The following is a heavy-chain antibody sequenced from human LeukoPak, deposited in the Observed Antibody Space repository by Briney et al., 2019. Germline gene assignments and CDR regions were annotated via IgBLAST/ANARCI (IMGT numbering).Heavy chain of an antibody. Sequence: GGSLRLSCAASGFTFNNYAMNWVRQAPGKGLEWVSAISGSGGSTYYADSVKGRFTISRDNSKNTLYLQMNSLRAEDTAVYYCAKDGMAVADRFDYWGQGTLVTVSS. CDR3: AKDGMAVADRFDY. D-gene: IGHD6-19*01. V-gene: IGHV3-23*01. J-gene: IGHJ4*02. CDR2: ISGSGGST. CDR1: GFTFNNYA.